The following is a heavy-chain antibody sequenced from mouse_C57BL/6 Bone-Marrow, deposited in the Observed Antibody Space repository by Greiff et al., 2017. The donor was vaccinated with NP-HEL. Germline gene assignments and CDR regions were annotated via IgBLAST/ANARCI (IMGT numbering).Heavy chain of an antibody. CDR2: IYPGDGDT. D-gene: IGHD1-1*01. Sequence: QVQLKQSGPELVKPGASVKISCKASGYAFSSSWMNWVKQRPGKGLEWIGRIYPGDGDTNYNGKFKGKATLTADKSSSTAYMQLSSLTSEDSAVYFCARTITTVGPSYWYFDVWGTGTTVTVSS. J-gene: IGHJ1*03. CDR1: GYAFSSSW. CDR3: ARTITTVGPSYWYFDV. V-gene: IGHV1-82*01.